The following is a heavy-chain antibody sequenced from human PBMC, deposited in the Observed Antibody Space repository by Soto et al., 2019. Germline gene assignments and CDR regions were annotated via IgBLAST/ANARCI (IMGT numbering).Heavy chain of an antibody. Sequence: PSETLSLTCTVSGGSISSYYWSWIRQPAGKGLEWIGRIYTSGSTNYNPSLKSRVTMSVDTSKNQFPLKLSSVTAADTAVYYCARDQAIFGVVLRGWFDPWGQGTLVTVSS. CDR3: ARDQAIFGVVLRGWFDP. CDR1: GGSISSYY. J-gene: IGHJ5*02. CDR2: IYTSGST. D-gene: IGHD3-3*01. V-gene: IGHV4-4*07.